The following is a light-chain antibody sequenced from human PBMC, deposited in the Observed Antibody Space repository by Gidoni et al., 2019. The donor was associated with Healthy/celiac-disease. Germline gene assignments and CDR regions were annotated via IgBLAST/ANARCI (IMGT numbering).Light chain of an antibody. CDR2: QDS. CDR1: KLGDKY. J-gene: IGLJ2*01. V-gene: IGLV3-1*01. CDR3: QAWDSSSVV. Sequence: SYELTPPPSASVSPGQTASITCSGEKLGDKYACWYQQTPGQSPVLVIYQDSKRPSGIPERFSGSNSGNTATLTISGTQAMDEADYYCQAWDSSSVVFGGGTKLTVL.